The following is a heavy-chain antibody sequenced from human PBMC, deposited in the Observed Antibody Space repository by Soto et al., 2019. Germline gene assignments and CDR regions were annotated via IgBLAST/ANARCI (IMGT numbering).Heavy chain of an antibody. D-gene: IGHD6-19*01. V-gene: IGHV4-59*08. Sequence: SETLSLTCTVSGGSISSYYWSWIRQPPGKGLEWIGYIYYSGSTNYNPSVKSRVTISVDTSKNQFSLKLSSVTAADTAVYYCARLEYSSGWFDYWGQGTLVTVSS. J-gene: IGHJ4*02. CDR2: IYYSGST. CDR1: GGSISSYY. CDR3: ARLEYSSGWFDY.